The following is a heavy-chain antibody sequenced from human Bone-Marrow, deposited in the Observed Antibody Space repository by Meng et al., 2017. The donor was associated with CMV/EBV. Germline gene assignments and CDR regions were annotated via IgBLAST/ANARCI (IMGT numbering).Heavy chain of an antibody. CDR1: GFTFSSYG. J-gene: IGHJ4*02. D-gene: IGHD6-19*01. Sequence: GGSLRLSCAASGFTFSSYGMHWVRQAPGKGLEWVEVIGYDGSNKYYADSVKGRFTISRDNSKNTMYLQMYSLSAEGAAVYYCYKDICSSGWGWFDYWGQGPLVTVSS. CDR2: IGYDGSNK. V-gene: IGHV3-33*06. CDR3: YKDICSSGWGWFDY.